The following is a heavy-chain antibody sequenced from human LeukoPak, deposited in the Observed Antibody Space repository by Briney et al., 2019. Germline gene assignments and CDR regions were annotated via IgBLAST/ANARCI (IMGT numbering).Heavy chain of an antibody. CDR1: GYTFTSYY. CDR3: ARAGRGGVMYYYYYYMDV. CDR2: MNPNSGNT. D-gene: IGHD3-16*01. Sequence: ASVKVSCKASGYTFTSYYMHWVRQAPGQGPEWMGWMNPNSGNTGYAQKFQGRVTMTRNTSISTAYMELSSLRSEDTAVYYCARAGRGGVMYYYYYYMDVWGKGTTVTISS. V-gene: IGHV1-8*02. J-gene: IGHJ6*03.